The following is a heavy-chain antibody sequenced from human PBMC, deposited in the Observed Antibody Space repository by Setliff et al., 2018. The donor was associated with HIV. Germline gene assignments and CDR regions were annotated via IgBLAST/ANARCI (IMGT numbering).Heavy chain of an antibody. Sequence: SETLSLTCTVSGYSFTSGYYWGWIRQPPGKGLEWIGSIYHSGSTYYNPSLKSRVTMSVDTSENQFSLKLSSVTAADTAVYYCARVSGIFGVVISRINWFDPWGQGTLVTVSS. V-gene: IGHV4-38-2*02. CDR2: IYHSGST. D-gene: IGHD3-3*01. CDR3: ARVSGIFGVVISRINWFDP. J-gene: IGHJ5*02. CDR1: GYSFTSGYY.